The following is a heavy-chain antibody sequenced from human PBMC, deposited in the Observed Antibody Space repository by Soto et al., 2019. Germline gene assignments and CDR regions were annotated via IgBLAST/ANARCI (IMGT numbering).Heavy chain of an antibody. Sequence: GGSLTLSCTASGFTFGDYAMSWVRQAPGKGLEWVGFIRSKANGGKTDYATSVKGRFTISRDDSKRIAYLEKNSLKTEDTAVYYCTRDAQIVVVPAAILAGYYYYYGMDVWGQGTTVTVSS. CDR1: GFTFGDYA. CDR2: IRSKANGGKT. V-gene: IGHV3-49*04. CDR3: TRDAQIVVVPAAILAGYYYYYGMDV. D-gene: IGHD2-2*02. J-gene: IGHJ6*02.